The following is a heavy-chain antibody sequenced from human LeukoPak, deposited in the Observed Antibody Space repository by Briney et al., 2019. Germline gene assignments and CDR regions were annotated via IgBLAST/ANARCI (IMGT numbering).Heavy chain of an antibody. CDR1: GFTFSSYY. D-gene: IGHD6-6*01. CDR2: ISSSSNYI. Sequence: PGGSLRLSCAASGFTFSSYYMHWVRQAPGKGLEWVASISSSSNYIYYADSVKGRFTISRDNAKNSLYLQMNSLRAEDTSVYYCARSRPGSSSSGGGYFDYWGQGTLVTVSS. V-gene: IGHV3-21*01. CDR3: ARSRPGSSSSGGGYFDY. J-gene: IGHJ4*02.